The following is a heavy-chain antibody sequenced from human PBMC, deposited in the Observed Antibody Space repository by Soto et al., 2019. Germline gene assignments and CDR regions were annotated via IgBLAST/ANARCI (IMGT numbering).Heavy chain of an antibody. V-gene: IGHV3-23*01. J-gene: IGHJ4*02. CDR2: ISSNGGRT. Sequence: PGGSXRLSCAASGFSFSSYAMTWVRQAPGKGLEWVSAISSNGGRTYYADSARGRFTISRDNSKSTVYLQFNSMRAEDTAVYYCEKDKGRKPKLDYWGQGTLVTVSS. CDR3: EKDKGRKPKLDY. CDR1: GFSFSSYA.